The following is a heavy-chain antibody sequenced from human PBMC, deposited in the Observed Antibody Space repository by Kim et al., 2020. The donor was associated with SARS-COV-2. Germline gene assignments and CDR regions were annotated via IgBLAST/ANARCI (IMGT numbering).Heavy chain of an antibody. Sequence: SETLSLTCTVSGGSISSYYWSWIRQPPGKGLEWIGYIYYSGSTNYNPSLKSRVTISVDTSKNQFSLKLSSVTAADTAVYYCARSKKGWFGELYSQGWFDPWGQGTLVTVSS. D-gene: IGHD3-10*01. J-gene: IGHJ5*02. CDR3: ARSKKGWFGELYSQGWFDP. CDR1: GGSISSYY. V-gene: IGHV4-59*01. CDR2: IYYSGST.